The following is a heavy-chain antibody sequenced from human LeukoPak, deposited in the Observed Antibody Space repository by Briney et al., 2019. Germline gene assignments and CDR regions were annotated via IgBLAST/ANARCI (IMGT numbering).Heavy chain of an antibody. D-gene: IGHD3-3*01. Sequence: SETLSLTCTVSSDSIFTSNWWSWVRQPPGKGLEWIGQIFHSGSTNYNPSLKSRVTISVDTSKNQFSLKLSSVTAADTAVYYCARGRLPLLRFLEWSQCGYFDYWGQGTLVTVSS. V-gene: IGHV4-4*02. CDR1: SDSIFTSNW. J-gene: IGHJ4*02. CDR3: ARGRLPLLRFLEWSQCGYFDY. CDR2: IFHSGST.